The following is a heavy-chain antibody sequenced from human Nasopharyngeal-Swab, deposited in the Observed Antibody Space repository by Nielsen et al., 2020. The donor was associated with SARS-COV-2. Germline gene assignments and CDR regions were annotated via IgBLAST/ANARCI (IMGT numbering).Heavy chain of an antibody. Sequence: KVSCKGSGYSFSSYWISWVRQMPGKGLEWMGLIYPSDSYSNYSPSFQGHVTISVDKSLSTAFLQWSSLKASDTAVYYCARRSFYYGSGTVRGMDVWGQGTTVTVSS. V-gene: IGHV5-10-1*01. CDR2: IYPSDSYS. J-gene: IGHJ6*02. CDR1: GYSFSSYW. D-gene: IGHD3-10*01. CDR3: ARRSFYYGSGTVRGMDV.